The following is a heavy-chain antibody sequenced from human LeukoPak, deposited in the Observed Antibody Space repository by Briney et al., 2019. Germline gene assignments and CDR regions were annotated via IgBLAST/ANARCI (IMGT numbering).Heavy chain of an antibody. Sequence: PSETLSLTCTVSGGSISSYYWSWIRQPPGKGLEWMGYIYYSGSTNYNPSLKSRVTISVDTSKNQLSLKLSPVTAADTAVYYCARASQYKGGYYYYYGMDVWGQGTTVTVSS. V-gene: IGHV4-59*01. J-gene: IGHJ6*02. CDR1: GGSISSYY. D-gene: IGHD1-14*01. CDR3: ARASQYKGGYYYYYGMDV. CDR2: IYYSGST.